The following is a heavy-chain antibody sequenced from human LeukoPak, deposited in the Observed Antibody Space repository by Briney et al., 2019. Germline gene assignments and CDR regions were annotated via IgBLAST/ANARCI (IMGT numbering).Heavy chain of an antibody. D-gene: IGHD1-1*01. CDR1: GYSFTSYW. J-gene: IGHJ4*02. CDR3: ARGATTHDY. Sequence: GESLKISCKGFGYSFTSYWIAWLRQIPGMGLEWMGAVYPGNSDTRYSPSFQGQVTISADRSISTAYLQWSSLKASDTAMYYCARGATTHDYWGQGTLVTVSS. V-gene: IGHV5-51*01. CDR2: VYPGNSDT.